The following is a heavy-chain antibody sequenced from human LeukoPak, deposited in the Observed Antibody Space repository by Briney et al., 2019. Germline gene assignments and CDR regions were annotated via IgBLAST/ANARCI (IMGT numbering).Heavy chain of an antibody. CDR3: ATRIAARPDSGWFDP. D-gene: IGHD6-6*01. CDR1: GGSFSGYY. V-gene: IGHV4-59*10. J-gene: IGHJ5*02. CDR2: IYTSGST. Sequence: SETLSLTCAVYGGSFSGYYWSWIRQPAGKGLEWIGRIYTSGSTNYNPSLKSRVTISVDTSKNQFSLKLSSVTAADTAVYYCATRIAARPDSGWFDPWGQGTLVTVSS.